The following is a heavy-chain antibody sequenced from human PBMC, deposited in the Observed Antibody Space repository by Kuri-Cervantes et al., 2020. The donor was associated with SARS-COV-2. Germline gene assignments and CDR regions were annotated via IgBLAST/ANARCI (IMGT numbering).Heavy chain of an antibody. D-gene: IGHD6-13*01. V-gene: IGHV3-21*01. CDR3: ARRGSSWDY. CDR2: ISSSSSYI. CDR1: GFNFGRYS. J-gene: IGHJ4*02. Sequence: GESLKISCVISGFNFGRYSMSWVRQAPGKGLEWVSSISSSSSYIYYADSVKGRFTISRDNAKNSLYLQMNSLRAEDTAVYYCARRGSSWDYWGQGTLVTVSS.